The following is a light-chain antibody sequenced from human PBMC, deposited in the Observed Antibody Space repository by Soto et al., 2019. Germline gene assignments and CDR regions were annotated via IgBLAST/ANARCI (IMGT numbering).Light chain of an antibody. J-gene: IGKJ2*01. CDR3: QEYNSYSPYT. CDR1: QSISSW. CDR2: QAS. Sequence: DIQMTQSPSTLSASVGDRVTITCRASQSISSWLAWYQQKPVKAPKLLIYQASSLESGVPPRFSGSGSGTEFTLTISSLQPEDFATYYCQEYNSYSPYTCGQGTKLEIK. V-gene: IGKV1-5*03.